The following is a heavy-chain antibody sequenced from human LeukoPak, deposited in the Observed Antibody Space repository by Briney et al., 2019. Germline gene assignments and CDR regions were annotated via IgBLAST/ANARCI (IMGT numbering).Heavy chain of an antibody. CDR2: IYMYDTT. CDR1: GFTVSNNY. D-gene: IGHD6-19*01. Sequence: PGGSLRLSCAASGFTVSNNYMTWVREAPGKGLEWVSTIYMYDTTYYADSVKGRFTISRDSSKNTLYLQMNSLRTEDTAVYYCARLSPPIAVAGTANYWGQGTLVTVSS. V-gene: IGHV3-66*04. CDR3: ARLSPPIAVAGTANY. J-gene: IGHJ4*02.